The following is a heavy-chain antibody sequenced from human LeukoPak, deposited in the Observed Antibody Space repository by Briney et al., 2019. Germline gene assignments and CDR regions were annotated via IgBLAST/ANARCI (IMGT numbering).Heavy chain of an antibody. CDR2: INHSGST. V-gene: IGHV4-34*01. Sequence: SETLSLTCAVYGGSFSGYYWSWIRQPPGKGLEWIGEINHSGSTNYNPSLKSRVTISVDTSKNQFSLKLSSVTAADTAVYYCARGNYYGSGSYLHYMDVWGKGTTVTVSS. J-gene: IGHJ6*03. CDR1: GGSFSGYY. D-gene: IGHD3-10*01. CDR3: ARGNYYGSGSYLHYMDV.